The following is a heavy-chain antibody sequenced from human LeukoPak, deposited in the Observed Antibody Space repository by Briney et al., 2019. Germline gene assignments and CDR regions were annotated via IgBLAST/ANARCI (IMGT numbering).Heavy chain of an antibody. D-gene: IGHD1-26*01. CDR3: AKDGGVGSYLPDY. Sequence: GGSLRLSCAASGFIFSSYWMHWVRQAPGKGLVWVSRINSDGSSTSYADSVKGRFTISRDNAKNTLYLQMNSLRAEDTAVYYCAKDGGVGSYLPDYWGQGTLVTVSS. J-gene: IGHJ4*02. CDR2: INSDGSST. V-gene: IGHV3-74*01. CDR1: GFIFSSYW.